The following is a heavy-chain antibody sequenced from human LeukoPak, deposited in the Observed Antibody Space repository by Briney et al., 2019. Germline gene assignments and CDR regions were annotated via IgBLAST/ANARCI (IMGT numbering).Heavy chain of an antibody. Sequence: GGSLRHSCAASGFTFSTYCMRWVRQAPGKGLVCVSRINNDGSSTSYADSVKGRFTISRDNDTNTLYLQMNSLRAEDTAVSLCARAGCSGGSCHYGWFVPWGQGTLVTVPS. D-gene: IGHD2-15*01. CDR3: ARAGCSGGSCHYGWFVP. CDR1: GFTFSTYC. V-gene: IGHV3-74*01. CDR2: INNDGSST. J-gene: IGHJ5*02.